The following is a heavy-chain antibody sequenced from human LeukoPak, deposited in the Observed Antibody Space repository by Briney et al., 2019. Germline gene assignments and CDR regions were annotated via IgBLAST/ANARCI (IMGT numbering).Heavy chain of an antibody. CDR1: GFTFSSYW. Sequence: GGSLRLSCAASGFTFSSYWMSWVRQAPGKGLEWVANINQDGSEKYYVDSLKGRFTVSRDNAKNSLYLQINSLRAGDTAVYYCARVGAARYYYYYMDVWGKGATVTVSS. J-gene: IGHJ6*03. CDR3: ARVGAARYYYYYMDV. V-gene: IGHV3-7*01. CDR2: INQDGSEK. D-gene: IGHD2-15*01.